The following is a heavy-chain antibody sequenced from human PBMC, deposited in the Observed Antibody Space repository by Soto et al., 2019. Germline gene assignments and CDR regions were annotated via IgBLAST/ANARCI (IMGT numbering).Heavy chain of an antibody. J-gene: IGHJ6*02. Sequence: EVQLLESGGGLVQPGGSLRLSCAASGFTFSSYAMSWVRQAPGKGLEWVSAISSSSSYIYYADSVKGRFTISRDNAKNSLYLQMNSLRAEDTAVYYCAREGGYCSSTSCYEKYYYYGMDVWGQGTTVTVSS. D-gene: IGHD2-2*01. V-gene: IGHV3-21*01. CDR1: GFTFSSYA. CDR3: AREGGYCSSTSCYEKYYYYGMDV. CDR2: ISSSSSYI.